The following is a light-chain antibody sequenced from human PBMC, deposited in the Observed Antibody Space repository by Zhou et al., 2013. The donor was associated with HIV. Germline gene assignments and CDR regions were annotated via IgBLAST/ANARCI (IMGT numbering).Light chain of an antibody. J-gene: IGKJ5*01. CDR1: QSVSSY. CDR2: DAS. V-gene: IGKV3-11*01. CDR3: QQYGNSPIT. Sequence: EIVLTQSPATLSLSPGERATLSCRASQSVSSYLAWYQQKPGQAPRLLIYDASNRATGIPARFSGSGSGTDFTLTISSLEPEDFAVYYCQQYGNSPITFGQGTRLDI.